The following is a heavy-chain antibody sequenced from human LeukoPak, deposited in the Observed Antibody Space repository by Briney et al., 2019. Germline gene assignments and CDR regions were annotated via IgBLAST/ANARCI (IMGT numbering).Heavy chain of an antibody. CDR3: ASDVLLWFGESKEPLNWFDP. CDR1: GYTFTSYA. CDR2: INTNTGNP. D-gene: IGHD3-10*01. V-gene: IGHV7-4-1*02. Sequence: GASVKVSCKASGYTFTSYAMNWVRQAPGQGLEWMGWINTNTGNPTYAQGFTGRFVFSLDTSVSTAYLQISSLKAEDTAVYYCASDVLLWFGESKEPLNWFDPWGQGTLVTVSS. J-gene: IGHJ5*02.